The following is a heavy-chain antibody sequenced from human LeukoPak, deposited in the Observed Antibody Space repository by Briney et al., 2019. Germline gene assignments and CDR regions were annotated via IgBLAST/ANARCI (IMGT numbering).Heavy chain of an antibody. CDR3: AKPTLGSCGGVRCYPFDY. V-gene: IGHV3-23*01. J-gene: IGHJ4*02. CDR2: ITADGANT. Sequence: GGSLRLSCAASGFTFTTYAINWVRQVPGKGLEWVSSITADGANTYLADSVRGRFTISRDNSKNTVYLQMNSLRAEDTAVYYCAKPTLGSCGGVRCYPFDYWGQGTLVTVSS. CDR1: GFTFTTYA. D-gene: IGHD2-15*01.